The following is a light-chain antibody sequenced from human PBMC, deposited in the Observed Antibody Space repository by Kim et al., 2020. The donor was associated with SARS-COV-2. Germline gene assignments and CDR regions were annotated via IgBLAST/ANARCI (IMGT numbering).Light chain of an antibody. V-gene: IGLV2-23*02. J-gene: IGLJ3*02. CDR3: CSYAGSSTYWV. Sequence: QSALTQPASVSGSPGQSITISCTGTSSDVGSYNLVSWYQQHPGKAPKLMIYDVSKRPSGVSDRFSGSKSGNTASLTISGLQAEDEADYYCCSYAGSSTYWVLGGGTQLTVL. CDR2: DVS. CDR1: SSDVGSYNL.